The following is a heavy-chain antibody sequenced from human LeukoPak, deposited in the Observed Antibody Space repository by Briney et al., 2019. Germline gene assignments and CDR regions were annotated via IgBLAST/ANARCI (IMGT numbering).Heavy chain of an antibody. CDR3: ARALRYDSSGPTDAFDL. D-gene: IGHD3-22*01. V-gene: IGHV3-13*01. J-gene: IGHJ3*01. CDR1: GFTFSTYD. Sequence: GGSLRLSCAASGFTFSTYDMHWVRQATGKGLEWVSAIGTAGDTYYPGSVKGRFTISRENVKNSLYLQMNSLRAGDTAVYYCARALRYDSSGPTDAFDLWGQGTMVTVSS. CDR2: IGTAGDT.